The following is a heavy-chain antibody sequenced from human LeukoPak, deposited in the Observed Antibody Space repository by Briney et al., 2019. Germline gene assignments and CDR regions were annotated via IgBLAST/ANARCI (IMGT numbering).Heavy chain of an antibody. Sequence: GGSLRLSCAASGFSFSRYSMNWVRQAPGKGLEWVSYISSSSSTIYYADSVKGRFTISRDNSKNTLYLQMNSLRAEDTAVYYCAKSYAMVRGVSDYWGQGTLVTVSS. V-gene: IGHV3-48*01. CDR2: ISSSSSTI. CDR1: GFSFSRYS. D-gene: IGHD3-10*01. CDR3: AKSYAMVRGVSDY. J-gene: IGHJ4*02.